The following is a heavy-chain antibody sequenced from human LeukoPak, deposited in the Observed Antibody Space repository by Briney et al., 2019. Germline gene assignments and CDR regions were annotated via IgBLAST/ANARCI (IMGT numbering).Heavy chain of an antibody. V-gene: IGHV1-69*05. CDR2: IIPIFGTA. D-gene: IGHD5-12*01. Sequence: SVKVSCKASGGTFSSYAISWVRQAPGQGLEWMGGIIPIFGTANYAQKFQGRVTITTDESTSTAYMELSSLRSEDTAVYYCARGASGYSGYDESAEYFQHWGQGTLVTVSS. CDR1: GGTFSSYA. CDR3: ARGASGYSGYDESAEYFQH. J-gene: IGHJ1*01.